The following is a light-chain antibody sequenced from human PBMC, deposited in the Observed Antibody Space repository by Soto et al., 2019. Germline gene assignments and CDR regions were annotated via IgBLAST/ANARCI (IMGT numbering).Light chain of an antibody. CDR1: QSVSSSY. V-gene: IGKV3-20*01. CDR2: GAS. CDR3: QQYGSSPLT. J-gene: IGKJ4*01. Sequence: EIVLTQSPGTLSLSPGEIATLSCRASQSVSSSYLAWYQQKPGQAPRLLIYGASSRATGIPDRFSASGSGTDFTLTISRLEPEDFAVYYCQQYGSSPLTFGGGTKVEIK.